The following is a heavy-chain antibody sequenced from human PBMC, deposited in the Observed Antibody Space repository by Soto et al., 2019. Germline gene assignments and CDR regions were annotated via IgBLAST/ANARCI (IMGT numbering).Heavy chain of an antibody. V-gene: IGHV1-3*01. CDR2: INAGNGNT. D-gene: IGHD4-4*01. CDR1: GYTFTSHG. Sequence: ASVKVSCKASGYTFTSHGITWVRQAPGQGLEWMGWINAGNGNTKYSQKFQGRVTITRDTSASTAYMELSSLRSEDTAVYYCASSYSNYALIDYYYYGMDVWGQGTTVTVSS. J-gene: IGHJ6*02. CDR3: ASSYSNYALIDYYYYGMDV.